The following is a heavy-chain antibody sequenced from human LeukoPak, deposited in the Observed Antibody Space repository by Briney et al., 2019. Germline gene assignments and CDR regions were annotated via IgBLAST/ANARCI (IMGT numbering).Heavy chain of an antibody. J-gene: IGHJ4*02. CDR3: ARDRRRWLQLAHYYFDY. D-gene: IGHD5-24*01. CDR1: GFTFSSYA. CDR2: ISGSGGST. V-gene: IGHV3-23*01. Sequence: GGSLRLSCAASGFTFSSYAMSWVRQAPGKGLEWVSAISGSGGSTYYADSVKGRFTISRDNSKNTLYLQMNSLRAEDTAVYYCARDRRRWLQLAHYYFDYWGQGTLVTVSS.